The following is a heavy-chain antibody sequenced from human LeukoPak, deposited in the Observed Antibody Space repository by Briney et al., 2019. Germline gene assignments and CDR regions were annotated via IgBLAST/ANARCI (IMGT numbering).Heavy chain of an antibody. J-gene: IGHJ4*02. CDR2: INPSGGST. D-gene: IGHD2-2*01. CDR1: GGTFSSYA. CDR3: ASSCSSTNCYGRSDY. V-gene: IGHV1-46*01. Sequence: ASVKVSCKASGGTFSSYAISWVRQAPGQGLEWMAMINPSGGSTTYAQQFQGRLTMTRDTSTSTVYMELSSLRSEETAVYYCASSCSSTNCYGRSDYWGQGTLVTVSS.